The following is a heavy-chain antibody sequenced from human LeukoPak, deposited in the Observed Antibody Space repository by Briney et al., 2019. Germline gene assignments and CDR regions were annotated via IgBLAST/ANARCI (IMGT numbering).Heavy chain of an antibody. CDR3: ARLNYYANKGPDAFDI. D-gene: IGHD3-10*01. CDR2: IKQDGSET. Sequence: GGSLRLSCATSGFTFSDFAMHWVRQAPGKGLEWVANIKQDGSETYYVDSVKGRFTISRDNAKNSLYLQMNSLRTEDTAVYSCARLNYYANKGPDAFDIWGQGTLVTASS. J-gene: IGHJ3*02. CDR1: GFTFSDFA. V-gene: IGHV3-7*01.